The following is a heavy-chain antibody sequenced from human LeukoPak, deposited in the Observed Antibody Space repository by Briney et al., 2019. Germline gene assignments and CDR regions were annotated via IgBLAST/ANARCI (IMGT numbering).Heavy chain of an antibody. D-gene: IGHD3-3*01. CDR3: ARAGAYDFDFDS. CDR2: IYYTGNT. V-gene: IGHV4-59*01. J-gene: IGHJ4*02. Sequence: PSETLSLTCTVCDGPMTIYYWSWIREPPGKGLEWMGYIYYTGNTTYSPSLKSRVSISIDESNNQFSLKLTSVTGADTGIYYCARAGAYDFDFDSWGQGTLVAVAS. CDR1: DGPMTIYY.